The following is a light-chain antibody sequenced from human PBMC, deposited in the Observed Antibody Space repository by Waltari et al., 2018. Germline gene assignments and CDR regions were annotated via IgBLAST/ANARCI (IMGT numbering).Light chain of an antibody. V-gene: IGKV1-9*01. Sequence: DILLTQSPSFLSASVGDRISITGRASQDISNYLAWLQQKPGKAPKVLIYAASSLQSGVPARFSGSGSGAEFTLTISSLQPEDFATYYCQQFESYPRTFGPGTAVDIK. CDR3: QQFESYPRT. J-gene: IGKJ3*01. CDR2: AAS. CDR1: QDISNY.